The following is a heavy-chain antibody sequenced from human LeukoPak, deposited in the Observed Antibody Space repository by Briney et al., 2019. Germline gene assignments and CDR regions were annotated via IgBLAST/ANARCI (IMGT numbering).Heavy chain of an antibody. CDR3: TWIQKVLGGFDL. CDR1: GFPFSDAW. V-gene: IGHV3-15*01. D-gene: IGHD5-18*01. J-gene: IGHJ3*01. Sequence: GGSLRLSCAASGFPFSDAWMSWVRQAPGKGLEWIGRIKSKRSGATDYADAVKGRFTNSTYDSQTMVHMERNRLNSNDTAVYYCTWIQKVLGGFDLWGQGTMVTVSS. CDR2: IKSKRSGAT.